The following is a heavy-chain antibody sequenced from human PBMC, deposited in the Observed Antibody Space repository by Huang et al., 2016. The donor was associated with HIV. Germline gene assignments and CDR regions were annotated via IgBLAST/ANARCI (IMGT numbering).Heavy chain of an antibody. J-gene: IGHJ3*02. CDR1: GGSISSSSYY. V-gene: IGHV4-39*01. CDR2: IYYSGSP. Sequence: QLQLQESGPGLVKPSETLSLTCSVSGGSISSSSYYWGWIRQPPGKGLEWIGSIYYSGSPCDNPSLKSRVTISVDTSKNQFALRLSSVTAADTSVYYCARHMDCSSSSCLAGGHERGPFDMWGQGTMVTVSS. CDR3: ARHMDCSSSSCLAGGHERGPFDM. D-gene: IGHD2-2*01.